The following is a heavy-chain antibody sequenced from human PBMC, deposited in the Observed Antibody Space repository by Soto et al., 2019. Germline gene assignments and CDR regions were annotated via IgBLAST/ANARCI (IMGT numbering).Heavy chain of an antibody. J-gene: IGHJ4*02. CDR1: GFTFSSYG. V-gene: IGHV3-33*01. CDR3: ARLHGYSGYFDY. D-gene: IGHD5-18*01. CDR2: IWYDGSNK. Sequence: QVQLMESGGGVVQPGRSLRLSCAASGFTFSSYGMHWVRQAPGKGLEWVAVIWYDGSNKYYADSVKGRFTISRDNSKNTLYLQMNSLRAEDTAVYYCARLHGYSGYFDYWGQGTLVTVSS.